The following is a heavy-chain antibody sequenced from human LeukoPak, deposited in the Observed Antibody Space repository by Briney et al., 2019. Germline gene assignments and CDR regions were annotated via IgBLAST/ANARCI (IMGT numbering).Heavy chain of an antibody. Sequence: SETLSLTCTVSGGSISSGDYYWSWIRQPPGKGLEWIGYIYYSGSTYYNPSLKSRVTISVDTSKNQFSLKLSSVTAADTAVYYCARDRIVGATPDWFDPWGQGTLATVSS. V-gene: IGHV4-30-4*01. CDR1: GGSISSGDYY. D-gene: IGHD1-26*01. J-gene: IGHJ5*02. CDR3: ARDRIVGATPDWFDP. CDR2: IYYSGST.